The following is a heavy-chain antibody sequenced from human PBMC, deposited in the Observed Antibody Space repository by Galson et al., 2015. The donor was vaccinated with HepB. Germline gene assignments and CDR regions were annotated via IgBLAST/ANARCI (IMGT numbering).Heavy chain of an antibody. CDR1: GFTFDDYA. V-gene: IGHV3-9*01. Sequence: SLRLSCAASGFTFDDYAMHWVRQAPGKGLEWVSGISWNSGSLVYADSVKGRFTISRDNAKNSLYLQMNSLRAEDTALYYCAKDMGAVAGGDFDHWGQGTLVTVSS. CDR3: AKDMGAVAGGDFDH. CDR2: ISWNSGSL. D-gene: IGHD6-19*01. J-gene: IGHJ4*02.